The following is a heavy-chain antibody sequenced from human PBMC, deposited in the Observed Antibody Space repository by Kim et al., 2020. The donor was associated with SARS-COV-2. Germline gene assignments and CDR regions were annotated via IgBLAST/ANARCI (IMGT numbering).Heavy chain of an antibody. D-gene: IGHD5-12*01. J-gene: IGHJ4*02. V-gene: IGHV1-69*04. Sequence: SVKVSCKASGGTFSSYAISWVRQAPGQGLEWMGRIIPILGIANYAQKFQGRVTITADKSTSTAYMELSSLRSEDTAVYYCARDQKRWLQPPDYWGQGTLVTVSS. CDR2: IIPILGIA. CDR1: GGTFSSYA. CDR3: ARDQKRWLQPPDY.